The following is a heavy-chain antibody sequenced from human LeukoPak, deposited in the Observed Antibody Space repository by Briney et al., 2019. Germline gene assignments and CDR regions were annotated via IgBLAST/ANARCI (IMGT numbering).Heavy chain of an antibody. Sequence: SETLSLTCTVSGGSISSYYWSWLRQPPGKGLEWIGYIYYSGSTNYNPSLKSRVTISVDTSRNQFSLKLSSVTAADTAVYYCARASAVAGLDYWGQGTLVTVSS. CDR1: GGSISSYY. CDR2: IYYSGST. V-gene: IGHV4-59*01. J-gene: IGHJ4*02. CDR3: ARASAVAGLDY. D-gene: IGHD6-19*01.